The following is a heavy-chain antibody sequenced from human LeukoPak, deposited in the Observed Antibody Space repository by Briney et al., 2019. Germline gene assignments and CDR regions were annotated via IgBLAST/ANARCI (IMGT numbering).Heavy chain of an antibody. D-gene: IGHD3-10*01. CDR2: LYSGSDT. CDR3: ARVGDHYHWYFDL. J-gene: IGHJ2*01. V-gene: IGHV3-53*01. CDR1: GFTVGSKY. Sequence: GGSLRLSCAASGFTVGSKYMNWVRQAPGKGLEWVSILYSGSDTYYSDFVKGRFTISRDDSKNTLSLQMNSLRAEDTAVYYCARVGDHYHWYFDLWGRGTLVTVSS.